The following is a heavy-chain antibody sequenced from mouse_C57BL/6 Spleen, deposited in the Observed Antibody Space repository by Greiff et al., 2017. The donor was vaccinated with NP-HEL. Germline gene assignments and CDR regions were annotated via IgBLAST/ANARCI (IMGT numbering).Heavy chain of an antibody. D-gene: IGHD1-1*01. J-gene: IGHJ2*01. V-gene: IGHV1-42*01. CDR2: INPSTGGT. CDR1: GYSFTGYY. CDR3: ARTTTVEYYFDY. Sequence: EVQLQQSGPELVKPGASVKISCKASGYSFTGYYMNWVKQSPEKSLEWIGEINPSTGGTTYNQKFKAKATLTVDKSSSTAYMQLKSLTSEDSAVYYCARTTTVEYYFDYWGKGTTLTVSS.